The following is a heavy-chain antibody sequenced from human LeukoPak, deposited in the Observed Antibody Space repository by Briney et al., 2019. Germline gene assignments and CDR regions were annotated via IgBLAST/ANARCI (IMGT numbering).Heavy chain of an antibody. CDR2: IYYSGST. D-gene: IGHD6-19*01. J-gene: IGHJ4*02. Sequence: SWIRQPPGKGLEWIGYIYYSGSTYYNPSLKSRVTISVDTSKNQFSLKLSSVTAADTAVYYCARDSGYSSGWYGYWGQGTLVTVSS. V-gene: IGHV4-30-4*01. CDR3: ARDSGYSSGWYGY.